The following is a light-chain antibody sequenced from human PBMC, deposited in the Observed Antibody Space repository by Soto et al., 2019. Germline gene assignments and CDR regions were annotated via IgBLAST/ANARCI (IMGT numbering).Light chain of an antibody. CDR1: SSDVGSYNL. CDR2: EDS. J-gene: IGLJ1*01. Sequence: QSVLTQPASVSGSPGQSITISCTGTSSDVGSYNLVSWYQQHPGKAPKLMIHEDSKRPSGVSNRFSGSKSGNTASLTISGLQAEDEADYYCCSYAGSSSPYVFGAGTKLTVL. CDR3: CSYAGSSSPYV. V-gene: IGLV2-23*01.